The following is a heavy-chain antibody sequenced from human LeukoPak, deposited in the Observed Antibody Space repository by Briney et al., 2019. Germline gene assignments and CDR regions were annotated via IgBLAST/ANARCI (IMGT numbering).Heavy chain of an antibody. Sequence: GSLRLSCAASGFTFSSYWMSWVRQAPGKGLEWVANIKQDGSEKYYVDSVKGRFTISRDNAKNSLYLQMNSLRAEDTAVYYRARADTAMVRIKDEYFQHWGQGTLVTVSS. J-gene: IGHJ1*01. CDR3: ARADTAMVRIKDEYFQH. CDR1: GFTFSSYW. CDR2: IKQDGSEK. D-gene: IGHD5-18*01. V-gene: IGHV3-7*03.